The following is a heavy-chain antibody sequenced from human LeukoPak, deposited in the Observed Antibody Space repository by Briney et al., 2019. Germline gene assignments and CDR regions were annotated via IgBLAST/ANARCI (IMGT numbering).Heavy chain of an antibody. CDR1: GFTYTAYW. Sequence: GGSLRLSCAASGFTYTAYWMSWVRQVPGKGLEWVAKIKQGGSEEYYVDSVKGRFTISRDNAKNSLYLETNNLRVEDTAVYHCARSGFWSGSHWFDPWGQGTLVTVSS. V-gene: IGHV3-7*01. CDR3: ARSGFWSGSHWFDP. J-gene: IGHJ5*02. CDR2: IKQGGSEE. D-gene: IGHD3-3*01.